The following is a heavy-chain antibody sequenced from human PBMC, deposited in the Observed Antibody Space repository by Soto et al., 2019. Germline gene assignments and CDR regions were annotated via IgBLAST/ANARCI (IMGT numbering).Heavy chain of an antibody. CDR2: ISGSGGST. CDR1: GFTFSSYA. J-gene: IGHJ4*02. Sequence: GESLKISCAASGFTFSSYAMSWVRQAPGKGLEWVSAISGSGGSTYYADSVKGRFTISRDNSKNTLYLQMNSLRAEDTAVYYCAKGGCGGDCYSGSLAGRFSYFDYWGQGTLVTVSS. D-gene: IGHD2-21*02. CDR3: AKGGCGGDCYSGSLAGRFSYFDY. V-gene: IGHV3-23*01.